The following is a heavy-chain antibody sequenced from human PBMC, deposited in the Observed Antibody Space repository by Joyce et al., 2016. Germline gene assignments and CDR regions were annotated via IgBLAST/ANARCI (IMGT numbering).Heavy chain of an antibody. Sequence: QGQLVESGGGVVQPGRSVRPSCAASGLTFSNYGMHWVRQAPGKGREWVAVISYDGSNKHYGDSVKGRFAISRDNAKNTLYLQMNSLRAEDTAVYYCAGGILTGYFDYWGQGTLVTVSS. CDR3: AGGILTGYFDY. CDR2: ISYDGSNK. J-gene: IGHJ4*02. V-gene: IGHV3-30*03. CDR1: GLTFSNYG. D-gene: IGHD3-9*01.